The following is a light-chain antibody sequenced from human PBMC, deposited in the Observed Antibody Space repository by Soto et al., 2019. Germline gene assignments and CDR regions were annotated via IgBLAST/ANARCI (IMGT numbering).Light chain of an antibody. Sequence: QSVLTQPRSASGTPGQRVTISCSGSSSNIGNNNVYWYQQHPETAPKLLIYRNGQRPSGVPDRFSGSKSGTSASLAISGLRSEDEADYYCAGWDDSLSGYVFGPGTKLTVL. CDR2: RNG. CDR3: AGWDDSLSGYV. V-gene: IGLV1-47*01. CDR1: SSNIGNNN. J-gene: IGLJ1*01.